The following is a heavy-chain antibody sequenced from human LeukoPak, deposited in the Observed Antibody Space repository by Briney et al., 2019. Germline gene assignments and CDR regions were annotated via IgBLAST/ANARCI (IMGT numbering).Heavy chain of an antibody. V-gene: IGHV3-7*01. D-gene: IGHD6-13*01. CDR1: GFTFSSYW. J-gene: IGHJ3*02. CDR3: ARCKGGSSSWYHGAFDI. CDR2: IKQDGSEK. Sequence: GGSLRLSCAASGFTFSSYWMSWVRQAPGKGLEWVANIKQDGSEKYYVDSVKGRFTISRDNAKNSLYLQMNSLRAEDTAVYYCARCKGGSSSWYHGAFDIWGQGTMVTASS.